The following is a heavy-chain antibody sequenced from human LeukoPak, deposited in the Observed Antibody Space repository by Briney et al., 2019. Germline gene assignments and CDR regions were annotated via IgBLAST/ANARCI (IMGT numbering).Heavy chain of an antibody. J-gene: IGHJ4*02. V-gene: IGHV3-53*01. CDR2: LYDSGDT. Sequence: GGSLRLSCAASGFSVSTSYMSWVRQAPGKGLEYVSVLYDSGDTYYAESVKGRFTTSRDNSKNTLYLQMNSLRAEDTAVYYCAKEGFDSWGQGTLVTVSS. CDR3: AKEGFDS. CDR1: GFSVSTSY.